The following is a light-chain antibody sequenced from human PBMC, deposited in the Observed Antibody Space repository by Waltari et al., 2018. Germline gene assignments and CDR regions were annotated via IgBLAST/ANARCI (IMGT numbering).Light chain of an antibody. CDR2: DAS. Sequence: DIVLTQSPATLSLSPGERATLSCRASQSVSSYLAWYQQNPGQAPRLLIYDASNRASGIPARFSGSGSGTDFTLTISSLEPEDFAVYYCQQRGNRPLTFGGGTKVEIK. CDR3: QQRGNRPLT. V-gene: IGKV3-11*01. CDR1: QSVSSY. J-gene: IGKJ4*01.